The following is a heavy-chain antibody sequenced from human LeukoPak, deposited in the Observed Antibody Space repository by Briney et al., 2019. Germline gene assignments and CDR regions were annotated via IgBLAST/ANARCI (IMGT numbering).Heavy chain of an antibody. Sequence: ASVKVSCKASGYTFIGYYMHWVRQAPGQGLEWMGWINPNSGGTNYAQKFQGRVTMTRDTSISTAYMELSRLRSDDTAVYYCARDVYDYVWGSYRWIDYWGQGTLVTVSS. J-gene: IGHJ4*02. D-gene: IGHD3-16*02. CDR3: ARDVYDYVWGSYRWIDY. V-gene: IGHV1-2*02. CDR2: INPNSGGT. CDR1: GYTFIGYY.